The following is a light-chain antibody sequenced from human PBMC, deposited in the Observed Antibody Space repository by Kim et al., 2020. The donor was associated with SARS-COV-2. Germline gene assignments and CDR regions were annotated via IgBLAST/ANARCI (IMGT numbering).Light chain of an antibody. Sequence: SYELTQPPSVSMSPGQTASITCSGDKLGDKYTCWYQQKPGQSPVFVIYRDSRRPSGIPERFSGSNSGNTATLTISGTQAMDEADYYCQTWDSSGVFGGGTQLTVL. J-gene: IGLJ2*01. CDR2: RDS. V-gene: IGLV3-1*01. CDR3: QTWDSSGV. CDR1: KLGDKY.